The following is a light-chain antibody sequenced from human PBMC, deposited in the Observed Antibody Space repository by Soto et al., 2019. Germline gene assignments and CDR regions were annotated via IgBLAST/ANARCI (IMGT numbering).Light chain of an antibody. V-gene: IGKV1-39*01. J-gene: IGKJ1*01. CDR2: VAS. Sequence: DIPMTQSPSSLSAFVGDRLTITCRASQSVDNYLNWYQHKPGKAPKLLISVASTLQTGVPSRFSGSGSGTDFTLTISSLQPEDFATYYCQQTYSSPWTLGQGTKVEI. CDR3: QQTYSSPWT. CDR1: QSVDNY.